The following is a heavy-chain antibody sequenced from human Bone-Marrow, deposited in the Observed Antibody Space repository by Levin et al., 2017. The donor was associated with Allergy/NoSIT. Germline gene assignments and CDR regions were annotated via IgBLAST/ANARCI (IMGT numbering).Heavy chain of an antibody. CDR3: ARVPAFYYDSSGTYTDY. V-gene: IGHV1-69*13. CDR1: GGTFNTYT. CDR2: IIPMYGTT. D-gene: IGHD3-22*01. J-gene: IGHJ4*02. Sequence: SVKVSCKASGGTFNTYTLTWVRQAPGQGLEWMGRIIPMYGTTDYAQKFQGRLTITADLSTHTVYMELSSLRSEDTAVYYCARVPAFYYDSSGTYTDYWGQGTAVTVSS.